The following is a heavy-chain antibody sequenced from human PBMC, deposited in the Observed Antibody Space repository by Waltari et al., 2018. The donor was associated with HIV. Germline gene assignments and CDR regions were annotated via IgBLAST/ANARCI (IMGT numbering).Heavy chain of an antibody. V-gene: IGHV4-39*01. CDR1: GGSISTSSYY. D-gene: IGHD7-27*01. CDR3: ARVARRGLVWGSPWYYGMDV. J-gene: IGHJ6*02. CDR2: IYYRGNT. Sequence: QLQLQESGPGLVKPSETLSLTCTVSGGSISTSSYYWGWIRQPPGKGLESSGNIYYRGNTFYNSSLNSRVTMSVDTSRNQFSLNLSSVTAADTAVYYCARVARRGLVWGSPWYYGMDVWGQGTTVTVSS.